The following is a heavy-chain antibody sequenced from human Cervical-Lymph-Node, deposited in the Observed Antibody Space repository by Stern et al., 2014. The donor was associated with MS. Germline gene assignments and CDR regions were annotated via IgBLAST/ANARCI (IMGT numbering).Heavy chain of an antibody. CDR1: GYSFTSYR. CDR2: INPGDSDT. D-gene: IGHD2-2*01. CDR3: ARRHCSSRRCGWFDP. J-gene: IGHJ5*02. V-gene: IGHV5-51*01. Sequence: VQLVQSGAEVKKPGESLKISCKGSGYSFTSYRIGWVRQMPGKGLEWMGIINPGDSDTRYSPSFQGQVTISADKSISTAYLQWSSLKASDTAMYYCARRHCSSRRCGWFDPWGQGTLVTVSS.